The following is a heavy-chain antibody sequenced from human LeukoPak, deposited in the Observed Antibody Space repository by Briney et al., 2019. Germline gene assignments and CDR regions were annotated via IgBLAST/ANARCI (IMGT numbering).Heavy chain of an antibody. Sequence: PGGSLRLSCTASGFTFSSYSMNWVRQAPGKGLEWVSYISSTSSSIYYAVSVQGRFTISRDNAKNSLYLQMNSLRAEDTAVYYCASNDYNNYPNRFDPWGQGTLVTVSS. CDR1: GFTFSSYS. V-gene: IGHV3-48*01. CDR2: ISSTSSSI. D-gene: IGHD4-11*01. CDR3: ASNDYNNYPNRFDP. J-gene: IGHJ5*02.